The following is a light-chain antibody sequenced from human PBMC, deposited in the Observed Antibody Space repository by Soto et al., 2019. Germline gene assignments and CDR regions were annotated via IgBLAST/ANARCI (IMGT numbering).Light chain of an antibody. CDR1: QSIGSN. CDR3: QQYDNWPRT. J-gene: IGKJ3*01. V-gene: IGKV3D-15*01. Sequence: EIVMTQSPATLSVSPGERATLSCRASQSIGSNLAWYQQIYGQAPRLLIYGASTRATGIPARFSGSGSGTELPLTISSLQSEDFAVYYCQQYDNWPRTFGPGTKVNIK. CDR2: GAS.